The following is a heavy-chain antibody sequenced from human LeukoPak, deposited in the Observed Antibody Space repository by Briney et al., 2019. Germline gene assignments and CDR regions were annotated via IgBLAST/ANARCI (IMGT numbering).Heavy chain of an antibody. CDR2: INHSGST. D-gene: IGHD3-22*01. CDR1: GGSFSGYY. CDR3: ARDYYDSSGYHDY. J-gene: IGHJ4*02. Sequence: SETLSLTCAVYGGSFSGYYWSWIRQPPGKGLEWIGEINHSGSTNYNPSLKSRVTISVDTSKNQFSLKQSPVTAADTAVYYCARDYYDSSGYHDYWGQGTLVTVSS. V-gene: IGHV4-34*01.